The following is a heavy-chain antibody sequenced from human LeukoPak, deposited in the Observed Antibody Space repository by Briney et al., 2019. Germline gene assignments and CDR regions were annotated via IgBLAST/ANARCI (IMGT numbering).Heavy chain of an antibody. V-gene: IGHV4-34*01. Sequence: SETLSLTCAVYGGSFSGYYWTWIRQPPGKGLEWIGEINHSGSTNSNPSLKSRVAVSVDTSKNQFSLKLSSVTAADTAVYYCARQDYGGNVGAFDYWGQGTLVTVSS. CDR2: INHSGST. CDR3: ARQDYGGNVGAFDY. D-gene: IGHD4-23*01. CDR1: GGSFSGYY. J-gene: IGHJ4*02.